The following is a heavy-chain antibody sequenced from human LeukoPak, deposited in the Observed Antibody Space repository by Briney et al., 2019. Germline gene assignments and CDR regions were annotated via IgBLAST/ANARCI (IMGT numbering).Heavy chain of an antibody. D-gene: IGHD3-22*01. V-gene: IGHV3-74*01. CDR2: INSDGSSR. CDR1: GFTFSNYW. Sequence: RPGGSLRLSCAASGFTFSNYWMSWVRQAPGKGLVWVSRINSDGSSRHYADSVKGRFTISRDNAKNTLHLQMTSLRAEDTAVYYCARGGPDSSDYSSLFDYWGRGILVTVSS. J-gene: IGHJ4*02. CDR3: ARGGPDSSDYSSLFDY.